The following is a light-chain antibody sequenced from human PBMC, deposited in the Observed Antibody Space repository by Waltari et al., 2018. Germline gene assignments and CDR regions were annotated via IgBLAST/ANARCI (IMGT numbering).Light chain of an antibody. J-gene: IGLJ2*01. CDR2: EVS. CDR1: SSDVGSYNL. CDR3: SSYTSSSTVV. Sequence: SPGQSITISCTGTSSDVGSYNLVSWYQQHPGKAPKLMIYEVSNRPSGVSNRFSGSKSGNTASLTISGLQAEDEADYYCSSYTSSSTVVFGGGTKLTVL. V-gene: IGLV2-14*02.